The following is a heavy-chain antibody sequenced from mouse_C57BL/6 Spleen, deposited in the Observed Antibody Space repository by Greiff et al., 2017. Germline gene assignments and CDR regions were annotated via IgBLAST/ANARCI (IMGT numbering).Heavy chain of an antibody. V-gene: IGHV5-17*01. CDR1: GFTFSDYG. J-gene: IGHJ1*03. CDR3: ARDGSYWYFDV. CDR2: ISRGSSTI. D-gene: IGHD1-1*02. Sequence: EVQLVESGGGLVKPGGSLKLSCAASGFTFSDYGMHWVRQAPGKGLEWVAYISRGSSTIYYADTVKGRFTLSIDNAKNTLFLQMTSLGSEDTAMYYCARDGSYWYFDVWGTGTTVTVSA.